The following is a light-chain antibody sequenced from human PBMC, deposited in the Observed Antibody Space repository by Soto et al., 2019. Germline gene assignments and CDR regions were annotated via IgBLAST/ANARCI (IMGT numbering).Light chain of an antibody. Sequence: EIVLTQSPATLSLSPGERATLSCGASQSVSSSYLGGYQQKPGLAPRLLIYDASSRATGIPDRFSGSGSGPDFTLTISRLEPEDFAVYYCQQYGSSPYTFGQGTKLEIK. CDR1: QSVSSSY. CDR3: QQYGSSPYT. V-gene: IGKV3D-20*01. CDR2: DAS. J-gene: IGKJ2*01.